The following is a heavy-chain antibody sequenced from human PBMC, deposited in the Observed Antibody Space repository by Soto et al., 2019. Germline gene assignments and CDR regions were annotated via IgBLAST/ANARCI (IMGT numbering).Heavy chain of an antibody. CDR2: ISGTGERT. CDR1: GLTFNSYS. J-gene: IGHJ1*01. CDR3: ATLYGLSAAGTWGNLQH. D-gene: IGHD6-13*01. V-gene: IGHV3-23*01. Sequence: EVQLLESGGGLVQPGGSLRLSCAASGLTFNSYSMTWVRQAPGQGLEWVSAISGTGERTYYADSVQGRFTISRDNSKSPVFLQMSSLRAEDTAVYYCATLYGLSAAGTWGNLQHWGQGTLVTFS.